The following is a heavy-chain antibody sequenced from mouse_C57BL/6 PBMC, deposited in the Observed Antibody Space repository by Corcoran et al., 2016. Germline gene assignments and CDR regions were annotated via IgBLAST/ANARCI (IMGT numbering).Heavy chain of an antibody. V-gene: IGHV1-26*01. J-gene: IGHJ2*01. CDR1: GYTFTDYY. CDR2: INPNNGGT. Sequence: EVQLQQSGPELVKPGASVKISCKASGYTFTDYYMNWVKQSHGKSLEWIGDINPNNGGTSYNQKFKGKATLTVDKSSSTAYMELRSLTSEDSAGYYCARDSSGYGYWGQGTTLTVSS. CDR3: ARDSSGYGY. D-gene: IGHD3-2*02.